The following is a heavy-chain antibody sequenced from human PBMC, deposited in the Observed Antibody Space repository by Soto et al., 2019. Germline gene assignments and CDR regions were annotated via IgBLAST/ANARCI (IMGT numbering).Heavy chain of an antibody. Sequence: QVQLVQSGAEVKKPGASVKVSCKASGYTFTGYYMHWVRQAPGQGLEWMGWINPNSGGTNYAQKFQGWVTMTRDTSISTAYMELSRLRSDDTAVYYCARAVQELGATECYYGMDVWGQGTTVTVSS. D-gene: IGHD1-7*01. J-gene: IGHJ6*02. CDR1: GYTFTGYY. CDR3: ARAVQELGATECYYGMDV. V-gene: IGHV1-2*04. CDR2: INPNSGGT.